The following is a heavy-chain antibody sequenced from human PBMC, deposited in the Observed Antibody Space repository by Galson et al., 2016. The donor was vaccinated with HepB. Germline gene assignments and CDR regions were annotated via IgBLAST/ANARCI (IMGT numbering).Heavy chain of an antibody. CDR1: GYTLSSYS. CDR3: ARGGGRGYTYTGDY. J-gene: IGHJ4*02. D-gene: IGHD5-18*01. Sequence: SVKVSCKASGYTLSSYSILWVRQAPGQGLEWMGWVSTYNGNTNSAQKLQGRVTMTTDTSTTTAYMELRTLRSDDTAVYYCARGGGRGYTYTGDYWGQGTLVTVSS. V-gene: IGHV1-18*04. CDR2: VSTYNGNT.